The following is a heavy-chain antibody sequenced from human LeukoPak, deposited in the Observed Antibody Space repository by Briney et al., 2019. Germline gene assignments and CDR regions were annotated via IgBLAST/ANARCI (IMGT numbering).Heavy chain of an antibody. Sequence: GGSLILSCAASGSTFRNYWMHWVRQAPGRGPVWVSGINRDGTTTSYADSVKGRFTISTDNAKNKLYLQMNSLRAEDTSGSYCARRGVRSRPDPVDDAFDIWGQGTMVAVPS. J-gene: IGHJ3*02. CDR1: GSTFRNYW. CDR3: ARRGVRSRPDPVDDAFDI. CDR2: INRDGTTT. V-gene: IGHV3-74*01. D-gene: IGHD1-26*01.